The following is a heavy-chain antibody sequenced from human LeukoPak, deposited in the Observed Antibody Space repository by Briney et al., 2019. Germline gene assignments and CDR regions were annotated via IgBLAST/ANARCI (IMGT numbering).Heavy chain of an antibody. Sequence: ASVKVSCKASGYTFTSYGISWVRQASGQGLEWMGWISAYNGNTNYAQELQGRVTMTTDTSTSTAYMELRSLRSDDTAVYYCARDAYERASIFGVVKDPPTDYWGQGTLVTVSS. CDR3: ARDAYERASIFGVVKDPPTDY. CDR2: ISAYNGNT. J-gene: IGHJ4*02. D-gene: IGHD3-3*01. CDR1: GYTFTSYG. V-gene: IGHV1-18*01.